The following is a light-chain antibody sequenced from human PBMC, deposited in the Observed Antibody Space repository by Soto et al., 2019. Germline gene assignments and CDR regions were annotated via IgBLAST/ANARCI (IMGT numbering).Light chain of an antibody. CDR2: WAS. J-gene: IGKJ2*01. Sequence: DIVMTQSPDSLAVSLGERATINCKSIQSVLSSSNNKNYLAWYQQKQGQPPKLLIYWASTRESGVPDRFSGSESGTDFTLTISSLQAEDVAVSYCQQYYITPETFGQGTKLEIK. CDR1: QSVLSSSNNKNY. CDR3: QQYYITPET. V-gene: IGKV4-1*01.